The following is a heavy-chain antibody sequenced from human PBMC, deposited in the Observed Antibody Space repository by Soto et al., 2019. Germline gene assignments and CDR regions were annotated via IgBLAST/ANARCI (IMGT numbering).Heavy chain of an antibody. CDR3: ARGVLGPGDYYYGMDV. D-gene: IGHD7-27*01. Sequence: PGGSLRLSCAASGFTFSSYAMHWVRQAPGKGLEWVAVISYDGSNKYYADSVKGRFTISRDNSKNTLYLQMNSLRAGDTAVYYCARGVLGPGDYYYGMDVWGQGTTVTVSS. J-gene: IGHJ6*02. V-gene: IGHV3-30-3*01. CDR1: GFTFSSYA. CDR2: ISYDGSNK.